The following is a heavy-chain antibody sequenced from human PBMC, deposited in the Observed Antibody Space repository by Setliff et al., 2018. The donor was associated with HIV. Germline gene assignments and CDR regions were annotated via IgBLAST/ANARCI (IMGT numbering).Heavy chain of an antibody. D-gene: IGHD3-22*01. V-gene: IGHV4-59*11. CDR3: TRVRLLYSDSSPVWFDP. Sequence: KTSETLSLTCTVSGGSISVHYWSWLRQPPGKGLEWIGYMYASGSTDYNPSLKSRVTISGDTSKNQFSLKLSSVTAADTAIYYCTRVRLLYSDSSPVWFDPWGQGTLVTAPQ. CDR2: MYASGST. CDR1: GGSISVHY. J-gene: IGHJ5*02.